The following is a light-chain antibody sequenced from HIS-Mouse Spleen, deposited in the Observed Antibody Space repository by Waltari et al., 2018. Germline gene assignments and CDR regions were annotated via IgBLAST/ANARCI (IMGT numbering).Light chain of an antibody. V-gene: IGLV2-23*01. CDR3: CSYAGSSTWV. Sequence: QSALTQPASVSGSPGQSITISCTGTSSDVGSYNLVSWYQQHPGKAPKLMIYECSKRRSGVSKRFSGSKAGNTASLTISGLQAEDEADYYCCSYAGSSTWVFGGGTKLTVL. CDR1: SSDVGSYNL. CDR2: ECS. J-gene: IGLJ3*02.